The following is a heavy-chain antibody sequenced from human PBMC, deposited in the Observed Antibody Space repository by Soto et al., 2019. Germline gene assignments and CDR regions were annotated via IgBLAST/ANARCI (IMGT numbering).Heavy chain of an antibody. D-gene: IGHD3-10*01. V-gene: IGHV3-23*01. CDR1: VFTFSSYA. J-gene: IGHJ6*02. CDR2: ISGSGGST. CDR3: AKDLYYYGSGSYADLFGMEV. Sequence: VGSLRLSCASSVFTFSSYAMSCVRHSPGKWLEWVSAISGSGGSTYYAGSVKGRFTISRDNSKNTLYLQMNSLRAEDTAVYYCAKDLYYYGSGSYADLFGMEVWGQGTTVTVSS.